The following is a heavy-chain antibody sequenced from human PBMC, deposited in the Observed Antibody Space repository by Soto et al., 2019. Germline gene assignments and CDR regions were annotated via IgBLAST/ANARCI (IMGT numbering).Heavy chain of an antibody. J-gene: IGHJ4*02. CDR1: GFIFSSYA. CDR3: AKATYNDILTGYYWPHFDH. Sequence: GRSLRLSCTASGFIFSSYAMSWVRQAPGKGLEWVSGLSGSGGNTYHADSVKGRFTISRDNSKNTLYLQMKILRAEDTAVYYCAKATYNDILTGYYWPHFDHWGQGTLVTVSS. D-gene: IGHD3-9*01. CDR2: LSGSGGNT. V-gene: IGHV3-23*01.